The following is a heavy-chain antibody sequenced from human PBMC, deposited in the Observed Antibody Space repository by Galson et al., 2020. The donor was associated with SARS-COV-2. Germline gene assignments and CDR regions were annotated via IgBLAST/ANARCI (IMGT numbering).Heavy chain of an antibody. Sequence: SLKTSSAASGITFSSYSMNWVRQAPGKGLEWVSSISSSSNYIYYADSVKGRSTISRDNAKNSLYLQMNSLRAEDTAVYYCAGDGGMWGVEGLLLWVGEPNFSYGLDVGDQGTTVTVSS. D-gene: IGHD3-10*01. CDR3: AGDGGMWGVEGLLLWVGEPNFSYGLDV. V-gene: IGHV3-21*01. CDR1: GITFSSYS. CDR2: ISSSSNYI. J-gene: IGHJ6*02.